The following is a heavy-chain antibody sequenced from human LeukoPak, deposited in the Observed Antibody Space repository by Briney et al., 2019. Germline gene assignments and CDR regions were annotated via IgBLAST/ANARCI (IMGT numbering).Heavy chain of an antibody. V-gene: IGHV1-69*05. CDR3: ARDPTAQQWLATD. CDR2: IIPIFRTA. CDR1: GGTFSSYA. J-gene: IGHJ4*02. D-gene: IGHD6-19*01. Sequence: PVKVSCKASGGTFSSYAISWVRQAPGQGLEWMGRIIPIFRTANYAQKFQGRVTITTDESTSTAYMELSSLRSEDTAVYYCARDPTAQQWLATDWGQGTLVTVSS.